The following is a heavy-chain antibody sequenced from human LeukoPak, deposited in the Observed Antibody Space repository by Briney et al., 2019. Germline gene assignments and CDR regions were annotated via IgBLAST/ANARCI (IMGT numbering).Heavy chain of an antibody. V-gene: IGHV3-48*03. CDR3: AREGTFYDYIWGIYRSMDAFDI. CDR2: ISSSGSTI. D-gene: IGHD3-16*02. J-gene: IGHJ3*02. CDR1: GFTFSSYE. Sequence: PGGSLRLSCAASGFTFSSYEMNWVRQAPGKGLEWVSYISSSGSTIYYADSVKGRFTISRDNAKNSLYLQMNSLRAEDTAVYYCAREGTFYDYIWGIYRSMDAFDIWGQGTMVTVSS.